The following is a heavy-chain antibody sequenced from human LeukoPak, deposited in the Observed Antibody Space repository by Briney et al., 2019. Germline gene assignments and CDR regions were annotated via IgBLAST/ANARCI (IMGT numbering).Heavy chain of an antibody. V-gene: IGHV1-18*01. D-gene: IGHD1-26*01. CDR2: ISAYNGNT. CDR3: ARDRELLLHSYNDAFDI. J-gene: IGHJ3*02. Sequence: EASVKVSCKASGYTFTSYGISWVRQAPGQGLEWMGWISAYNGNTNYAQKLQGRVTMTTDTSTSTAYMELRSPRSDDTAVYYCARDRELLLHSYNDAFDIWGQGAMVTVSS. CDR1: GYTFTSYG.